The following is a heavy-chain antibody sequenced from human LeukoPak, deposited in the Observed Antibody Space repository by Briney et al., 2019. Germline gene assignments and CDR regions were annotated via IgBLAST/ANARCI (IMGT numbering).Heavy chain of an antibody. CDR3: ASRRSSSFDY. D-gene: IGHD6-13*01. V-gene: IGHV3-74*01. Sequence: PGGSLRLSCAASGFTFSSYWMHWVRQAPGKGLVWVSRINSDGSSTSYADSVKGRFTISRDNAKNTLFLQMNSLRADDTAVYYCASRRSSSFDYWGQGTLVTVSS. CDR2: INSDGSST. CDR1: GFTFSSYW. J-gene: IGHJ4*02.